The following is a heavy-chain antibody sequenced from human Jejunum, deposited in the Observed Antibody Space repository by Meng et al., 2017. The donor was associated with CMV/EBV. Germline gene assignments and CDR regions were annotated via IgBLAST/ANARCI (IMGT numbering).Heavy chain of an antibody. D-gene: IGHD6-13*01. CDR1: GFTFSSCA. V-gene: IGHV3-30*04. CDR2: IPFDVNNE. J-gene: IGHJ4*02. Sequence: SGFTFSSCAMHWFRQAPGKGLGWVAVIPFDVNNEHYASSVRGRFTISRDNSKNTLYLQVNSLRPEDTGVYYCARGTGSGSWLIDSWGQGTRVTVSS. CDR3: ARGTGSGSWLIDS.